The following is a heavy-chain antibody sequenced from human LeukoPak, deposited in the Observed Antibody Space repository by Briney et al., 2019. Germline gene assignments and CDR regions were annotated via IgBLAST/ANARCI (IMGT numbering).Heavy chain of an antibody. CDR3: AKGSKAVLFTRDHYMDV. J-gene: IGHJ6*03. Sequence: GGSLRLSCAASGFTFSSYDIHWVRQAPGKGLEGVAFIRYDGSNKYYADSVRGRFTISRDNSKNTLYLQMNSLRAEDTAVYFCAKGSKAVLFTRDHYMDVWGKGTTVTISS. D-gene: IGHD6-19*01. CDR1: GFTFSSYD. CDR2: IRYDGSNK. V-gene: IGHV3-30*02.